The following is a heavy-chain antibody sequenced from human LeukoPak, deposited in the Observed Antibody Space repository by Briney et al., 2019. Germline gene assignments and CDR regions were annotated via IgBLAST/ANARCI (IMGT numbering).Heavy chain of an antibody. V-gene: IGHV3-23*01. D-gene: IGHD2-15*01. J-gene: IGHJ4*02. CDR3: AKDLVVAASGTRGNFDY. CDR1: GFTFSSHA. CDR2: VSGSGGGT. Sequence: GGSLRLSCAVSGFTFSSHAMTWARQAPGKGLEWVSSVSGSGGGTYYADAVKGRFTISRDNSKNTLYLQMNSLRAEDTAIYFCAKDLVVAASGTRGNFDYWGQGILVTVSS.